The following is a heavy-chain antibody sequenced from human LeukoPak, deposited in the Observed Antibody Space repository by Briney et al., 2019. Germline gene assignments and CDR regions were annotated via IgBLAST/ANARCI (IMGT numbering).Heavy chain of an antibody. CDR2: INPRGGST. J-gene: IGHJ4*02. CDR1: GYTFTSYY. D-gene: IGHD1-26*01. V-gene: IGHV1-46*03. Sequence: GASVKVSCKASGYTFTSYYMHWVRQAPGQGLEWMGIINPRGGSTSYAQKFQGRVTMTRDTSTSTVYMELRSLRSDDTAVYYCAMGLMGPTTRLDYWGQGTLVTVSS. CDR3: AMGLMGPTTRLDY.